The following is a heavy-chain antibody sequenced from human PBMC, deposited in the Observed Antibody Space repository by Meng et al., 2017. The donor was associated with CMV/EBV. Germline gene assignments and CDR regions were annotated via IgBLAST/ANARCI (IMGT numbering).Heavy chain of an antibody. J-gene: IGHJ6*02. CDR2: ISSSSSYI. Sequence: GESLKISCAASGFTFSSYSMNWVRQAPGKGLEWVSSISSSSSYIYYADSVKGRFTISRDNAKSSLYLQMNSLRAEDTAVYYCVSFHRGEIYYGMDVWGQGTTVTVSS. D-gene: IGHD3-16*01. V-gene: IGHV3-21*01. CDR1: GFTFSSYS. CDR3: VSFHRGEIYYGMDV.